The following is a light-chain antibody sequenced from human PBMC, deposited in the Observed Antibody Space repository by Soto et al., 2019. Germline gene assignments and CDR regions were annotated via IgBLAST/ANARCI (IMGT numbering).Light chain of an antibody. CDR2: DAS. J-gene: IGKJ5*01. CDR3: QKRSNWPLIT. Sequence: EIVLTQSPATLSLSPGERATLSCRASQSVSSYLAWYQQKPGQAPRLLIYDASNRATGIPARFSGSGSGTDFPLTISSLEPEDFTVYYCQKRSNWPLITFGQGTRLEIK. V-gene: IGKV3-11*01. CDR1: QSVSSY.